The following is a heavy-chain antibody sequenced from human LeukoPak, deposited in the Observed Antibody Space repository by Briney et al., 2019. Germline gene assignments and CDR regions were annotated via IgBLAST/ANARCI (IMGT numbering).Heavy chain of an antibody. CDR2: IYYSGST. D-gene: IGHD3-10*01. V-gene: IGHV4-59*08. J-gene: IGHJ6*02. CDR3: ARRVDGSGSYYHYGMDV. Sequence: SETLSLTCTVSGGSISSYYWSWIRQPPGKGLEWIGYIYYSGSTNYNPSLKSRVTISVDTSENQFSLKLSSVTAADTAVYYCARRVDGSGSYYHYGMDVWGQGTTVTVSS. CDR1: GGSISSYY.